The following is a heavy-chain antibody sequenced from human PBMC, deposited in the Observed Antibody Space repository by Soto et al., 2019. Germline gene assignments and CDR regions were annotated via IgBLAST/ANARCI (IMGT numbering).Heavy chain of an antibody. V-gene: IGHV5-51*01. CDR1: GYSFALYW. J-gene: IGHJ2*01. D-gene: IGHD3-16*02. CDR2: IYPSDSDV. CDR3: ARIIADWYFDL. Sequence: GESLKISCKGFGYSFALYWIGWVRQMPGKDLEWMGIIYPSDSDVRYSPSFQGQVTMSADKSISTVYLQWNSLKASDTAMYYCARIIADWYFDLWGRGTLVTVSS.